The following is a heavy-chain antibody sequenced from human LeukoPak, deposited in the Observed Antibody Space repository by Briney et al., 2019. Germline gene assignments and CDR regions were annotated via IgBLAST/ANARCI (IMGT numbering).Heavy chain of an antibody. D-gene: IGHD6-13*01. V-gene: IGHV4-59*01. CDR1: GGSISSYY. J-gene: IGHJ4*02. CDR2: IYYSGST. CDR3: ARLAAAGTGGSYYFDY. Sequence: SETLSLTCTVSGGSISSYYWSWIRQPPGKGLEWIGYIYYSGSTNYNPSLKSQVTISVDTSKNQFSLKLSSVTAADTAVYYCARLAAAGTGGSYYFDYWGQGTLVTVSS.